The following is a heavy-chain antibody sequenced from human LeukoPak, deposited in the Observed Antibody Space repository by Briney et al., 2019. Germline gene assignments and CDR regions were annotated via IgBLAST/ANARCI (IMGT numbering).Heavy chain of an antibody. D-gene: IGHD2-2*01. J-gene: IGHJ6*03. CDR3: AKGGSSTSPGYYYYMDV. Sequence: PGGSLRLSCAASGFTFSSYAMSWVRQAPGKGLEWVSAISGSGGSTYYADSVKGRFTISRDNSKNTLYLQMNSLRAEDTAVYYCAKGGSSTSPGYYYYMDVWGKGTAVTVSS. CDR2: ISGSGGST. V-gene: IGHV3-23*01. CDR1: GFTFSSYA.